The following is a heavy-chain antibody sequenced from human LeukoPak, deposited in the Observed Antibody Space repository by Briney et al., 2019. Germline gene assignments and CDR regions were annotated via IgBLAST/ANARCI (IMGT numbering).Heavy chain of an antibody. V-gene: IGHV4-34*01. CDR2: INHSGST. J-gene: IGHJ5*02. CDR1: GGSFSGYY. D-gene: IGHD2-15*01. Sequence: SETRSLTCAVYGGSFSGYYWSGIRQPPGKGLEWIGEINHSGSTNYNPSLKSRVTISVDTSKNQFSLKLSSVTAADTAVYYCATVVVAAQGQVGWFDPWGQGTLVTVSS. CDR3: ATVVVAAQGQVGWFDP.